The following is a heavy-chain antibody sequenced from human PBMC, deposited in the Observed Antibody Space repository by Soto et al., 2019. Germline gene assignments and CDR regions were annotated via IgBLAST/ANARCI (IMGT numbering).Heavy chain of an antibody. V-gene: IGHV1-69*13. D-gene: IGHD5-18*01. Sequence: VASVKVSCKASGGTFSSYSISWVRLAPGQGLEWMGGIMPIFGTANYAQKFQGRVTITADESTSTAYMELSSLRSEDKAVYYCARAPGGYSYAYYFDYWGQGTLVTVSS. CDR2: IMPIFGTA. CDR1: GGTFSSYS. J-gene: IGHJ4*02. CDR3: ARAPGGYSYAYYFDY.